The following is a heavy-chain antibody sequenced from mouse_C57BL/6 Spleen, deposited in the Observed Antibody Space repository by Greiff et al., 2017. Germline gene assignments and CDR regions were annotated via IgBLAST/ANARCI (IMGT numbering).Heavy chain of an antibody. Sequence: VQLQQPGAELVKPGASVTLSCKASGYTFTSYWMHWVKQRPGQGLEWIGMIHPNSGSTNYNEKFKSKATLTVDKSSSTAYMQLSSLTSEDSAVYYCARWGYDVMDYWGQGTSVTVSS. CDR3: ARWGYDVMDY. CDR2: IHPNSGST. D-gene: IGHD2-2*01. J-gene: IGHJ4*01. V-gene: IGHV1-64*01. CDR1: GYTFTSYW.